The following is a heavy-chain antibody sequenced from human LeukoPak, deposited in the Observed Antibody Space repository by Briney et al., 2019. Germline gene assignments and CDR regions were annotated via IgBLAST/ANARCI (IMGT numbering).Heavy chain of an antibody. D-gene: IGHD4-17*01. CDR3: AKGRSDLDYLDV. J-gene: IGHJ6*03. Sequence: GGSLRLSCAASGFTLDDYTMHWVRQAPGKGLEWVSLISWDGGSTYYADSVKGRFTISRDNSKNSLYLQMNSLRTEDTALYYCAKGRSDLDYLDVWGKGTTVTVSS. CDR2: ISWDGGST. V-gene: IGHV3-43*01. CDR1: GFTLDDYT.